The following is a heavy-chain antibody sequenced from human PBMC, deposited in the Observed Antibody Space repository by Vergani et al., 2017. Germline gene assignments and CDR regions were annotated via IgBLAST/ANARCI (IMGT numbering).Heavy chain of an antibody. CDR3: ARSSLVAMGAFDI. CDR1: GGSISSGSYY. J-gene: IGHJ3*02. D-gene: IGHD5-12*01. Sequence: QVQLQESGPGLVKPSQTLSLTCTVSGGSISSGSYYWSWIRQPPGKGLEWIGYIYYSGSTNYNPSLKSRVAISVDTSKNQFSLKLSSVTAADTAVYYCARSSLVAMGAFDIWGQGTMVTVSS. V-gene: IGHV4-61*01. CDR2: IYYSGST.